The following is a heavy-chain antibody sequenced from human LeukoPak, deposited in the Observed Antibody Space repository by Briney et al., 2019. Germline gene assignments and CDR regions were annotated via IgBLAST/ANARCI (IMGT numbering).Heavy chain of an antibody. D-gene: IGHD4-17*01. J-gene: IGHJ4*02. CDR3: ARDEHGDFQGFDY. CDR2: IHYRGTT. V-gene: IGHV4-59*13. Sequence: PSETLSLTCTVSGASFSSYYWNWIRQSPGKGLEWLGNIHYRGTTNYNPSLKSRVTLSLDTFKSQFVLKVTSVTAADTAVYYCARDEHGDFQGFDYWGQGTRVTVSS. CDR1: GASFSSYY.